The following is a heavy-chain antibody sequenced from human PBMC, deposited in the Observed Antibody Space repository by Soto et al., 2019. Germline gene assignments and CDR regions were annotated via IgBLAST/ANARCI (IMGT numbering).Heavy chain of an antibody. D-gene: IGHD6-13*01. CDR3: ARDLAPYSRSLYYYYYGMDV. J-gene: IGHJ6*02. CDR2: IWYDGSNK. Sequence: QVQLVESGGGVVQPGRSLRLSCAASGFNFRSYGMHWVSQDPGKGLECVEVIWYDGSNKYYADSVNGRFTISRDNSKNTLYLQMNSLRAEDTAVYYCARDLAPYSRSLYYYYYGMDVWAQGTTVTVSS. V-gene: IGHV3-33*01. CDR1: GFNFRSYG.